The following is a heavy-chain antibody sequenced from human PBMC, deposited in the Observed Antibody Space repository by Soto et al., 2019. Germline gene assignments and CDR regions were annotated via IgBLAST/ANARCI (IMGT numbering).Heavy chain of an antibody. CDR2: ISYDGSNK. CDR1: GLTFSSYV. CDR3: AKERLEEVGTFFEF. Sequence: GGSLRLCCAASGLTFSSYVMHWVRQAPGKGLEWVAVISYDGSNKYYADSVKGRFTISRDNAKNTLFLQMNSLRAEDAASYYCAKERLEEVGTFFEFWGHGILVTVS. V-gene: IGHV3-30*18. J-gene: IGHJ4*01. D-gene: IGHD6-13*01.